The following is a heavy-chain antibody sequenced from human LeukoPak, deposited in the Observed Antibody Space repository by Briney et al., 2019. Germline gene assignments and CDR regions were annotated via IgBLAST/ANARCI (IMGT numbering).Heavy chain of an antibody. CDR3: ARGPAPGNGMDV. J-gene: IGHJ6*04. CDR1: GGSFSGYY. Sequence: SETLSLTCAVYGGSFSGYYWSWIRQPPGKGLEWIGEINHSGSTNYNPSLKSRVTISVDTSKNQFYLKLSSVSAADTAVYYCARGPAPGNGMDVWGKGTTVTVSS. V-gene: IGHV4-34*01. CDR2: INHSGST. D-gene: IGHD6-13*01.